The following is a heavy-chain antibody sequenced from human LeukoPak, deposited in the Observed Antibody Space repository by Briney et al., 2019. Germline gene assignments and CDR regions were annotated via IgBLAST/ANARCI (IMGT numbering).Heavy chain of an antibody. CDR2: INPNSGGT. V-gene: IGHV1-2*06. CDR1: GYTFTGYY. D-gene: IGHD5-12*01. Sequence: ASVKVSCKASGYTFTGYYMHWVRQAPGQGLEWMRRINPNSGGTNYAQKFQGRVTMTKDTSISTAYMELSRLRSDDTAVYYCARVYSGYDHFDYWGQGTLVTVSS. CDR3: ARVYSGYDHFDY. J-gene: IGHJ4*02.